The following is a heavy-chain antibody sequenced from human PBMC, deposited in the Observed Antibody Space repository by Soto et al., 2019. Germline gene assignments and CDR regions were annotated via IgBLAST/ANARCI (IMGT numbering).Heavy chain of an antibody. CDR1: GFTLSDYG. CDR3: ARDPGRDSPIDY. V-gene: IGHV3-33*01. D-gene: IGHD3-22*01. Sequence: QVQLVESGGGVVQPGRSLRLSCTASGFTLSDYGMHWVRQALGKGLEWVAVIWHDGGAKYYAESVTGRITISRDNSKNTVHLQIDSLGAEDTALYYCARDPGRDSPIDYWGQGTLVTVSS. J-gene: IGHJ4*02. CDR2: IWHDGGAK.